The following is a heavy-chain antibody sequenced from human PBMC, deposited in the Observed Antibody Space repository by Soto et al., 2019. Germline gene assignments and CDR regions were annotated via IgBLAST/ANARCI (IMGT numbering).Heavy chain of an antibody. CDR1: GGSVTNSSYY. D-gene: IGHD4-17*01. V-gene: IGHV4-39*01. CDR3: VSQRTTVPTQAYFDY. Sequence: SETRSLTGAVSGGSVTNSSYYWGWIRQSSGKGLEWIGSVYYRGRSYSKSSVKSRVTISVDTSKNRFSLSLNSVTASDTAVYFCVSQRTTVPTQAYFDYWGPGALVTV. CDR2: VYYRGRS. J-gene: IGHJ4*02.